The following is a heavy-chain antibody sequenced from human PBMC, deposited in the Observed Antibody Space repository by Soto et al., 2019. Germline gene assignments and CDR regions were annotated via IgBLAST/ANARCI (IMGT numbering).Heavy chain of an antibody. V-gene: IGHV3-30*18. J-gene: IGHJ6*02. Sequence: GGSLRLSCAASGFTFSVYGMHWVRQAPGKGLEWVALFSYDGSIKYYADSVKGRFTISRDNSKNTLYLQMNSLRVEDTAVYYCAKDGSHLAVAGTSPTSYFYGIDIWGQGTTVTVSS. CDR1: GFTFSVYG. D-gene: IGHD6-19*01. CDR2: FSYDGSIK. CDR3: AKDGSHLAVAGTSPTSYFYGIDI.